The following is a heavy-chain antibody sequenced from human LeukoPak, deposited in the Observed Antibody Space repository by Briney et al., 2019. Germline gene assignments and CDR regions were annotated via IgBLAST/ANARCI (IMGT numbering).Heavy chain of an antibody. CDR3: ARGYSGYSRAYFDY. CDR1: GGSISSYH. V-gene: IGHV4-4*07. D-gene: IGHD5-12*01. CDR2: IYTSGST. J-gene: IGHJ4*02. Sequence: PSGTLSLTCTVSGGSISSYHWSWIRQPAGKGLEWIGRIYTSGSTDYNPSLKSRVTMSVGTSENQFSLRLGSVTAADTAVYYCARGYSGYSRAYFDYWGQGTLVTVSS.